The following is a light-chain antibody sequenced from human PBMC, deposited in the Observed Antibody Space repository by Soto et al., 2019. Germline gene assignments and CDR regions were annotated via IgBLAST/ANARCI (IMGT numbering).Light chain of an antibody. Sequence: HVTAFPTSLSVVVRDRVTITCRASQSISSYLNWYQQQPGNAPKLLIYAASSVQSGVPSRFSGSGSGTDFTLTITSLQSEDLALYYCQQYNNRPRWRFGQGTKVDIK. CDR3: QQYNNRPRWR. V-gene: IGKV1-39*01. CDR1: QSISSY. J-gene: IGKJ1*01. CDR2: AAS.